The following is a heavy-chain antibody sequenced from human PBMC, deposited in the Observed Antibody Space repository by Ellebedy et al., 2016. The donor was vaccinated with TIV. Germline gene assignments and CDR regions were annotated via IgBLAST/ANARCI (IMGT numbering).Heavy chain of an antibody. CDR2: ISSSGSYI. CDR3: ARHDYGDRSVGFDY. CDR1: GFTFSSYS. J-gene: IGHJ4*02. Sequence: GESLKISCAASGFTFSSYSMNWVRPAPGKGLEWGSFISSSGSYIYYADSVKGRFTISRDNAKKSLYLQMNSLRAEDTAIYYCARHDYGDRSVGFDYWGQGTLVTVSS. D-gene: IGHD4-17*01. V-gene: IGHV3-21*01.